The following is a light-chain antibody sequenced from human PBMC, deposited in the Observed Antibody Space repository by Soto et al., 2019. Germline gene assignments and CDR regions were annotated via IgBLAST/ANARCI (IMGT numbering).Light chain of an antibody. CDR3: LQDYSYPRT. CDR1: QAIRSG. CDR2: KAS. V-gene: IGKV1-6*01. Sequence: AIQMTQSPSALSASVGDRVTITCRASQAIRSGLGWYQQKPGKAPKLLIYKASSLESGVPSRFSGSGSGTEFTLTISSLQPEDFATYYCLQDYSYPRTFGEGTKVDIK. J-gene: IGKJ4*01.